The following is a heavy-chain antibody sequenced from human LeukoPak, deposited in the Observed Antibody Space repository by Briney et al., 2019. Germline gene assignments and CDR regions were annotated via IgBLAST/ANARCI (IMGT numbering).Heavy chain of an antibody. CDR1: GGSISSYY. Sequence: KPSETLSLTCTVSGGSISSYYRSWIRQPPGKGLEWIGYIYYSGSTNYNPSLKSRVTISVDTSKNQFSLKLSSVTAADTAVYYCVRHGYTYGSIDYWGQGTLVTVSS. CDR2: IYYSGST. D-gene: IGHD5-18*01. J-gene: IGHJ4*02. V-gene: IGHV4-59*01. CDR3: VRHGYTYGSIDY.